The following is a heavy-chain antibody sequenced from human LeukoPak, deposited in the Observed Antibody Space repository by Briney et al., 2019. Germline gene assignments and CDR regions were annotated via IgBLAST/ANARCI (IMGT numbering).Heavy chain of an antibody. CDR1: GFTFSGYA. J-gene: IGHJ6*03. Sequence: GGSLRLSCAASGFTFSGYAMHWVRQASGKGLEWVGRIRSKANSYATAYAASVKGRFTISRDDSKNTAYLQMNSLKTEDTAVYYCTRQASSSSWFYYYYYMDVWGKGTTVTISS. V-gene: IGHV3-73*01. CDR2: IRSKANSYAT. D-gene: IGHD6-13*01. CDR3: TRQASSSSWFYYYYYMDV.